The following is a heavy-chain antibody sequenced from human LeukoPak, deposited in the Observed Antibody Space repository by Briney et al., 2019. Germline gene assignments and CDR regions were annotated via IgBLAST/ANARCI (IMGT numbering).Heavy chain of an antibody. D-gene: IGHD2-15*01. CDR2: IYYSGST. Sequence: SETLSLTCTVSGGSISSNSYYWGWIRQPPGKGLEWIGSIYYSGSTYYNPSLKSRVTISVDTSKNQFSLKLSSVTAADTAVYYCASQSVGARYPGPPVDYWGQGTLVTVSS. V-gene: IGHV4-39*07. CDR3: ASQSVGARYPGPPVDY. J-gene: IGHJ4*02. CDR1: GGSISSNSYY.